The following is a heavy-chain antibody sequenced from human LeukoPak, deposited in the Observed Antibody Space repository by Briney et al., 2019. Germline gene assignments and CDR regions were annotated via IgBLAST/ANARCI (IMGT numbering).Heavy chain of an antibody. CDR3: ARLVGLLGDAFDI. J-gene: IGHJ3*02. CDR2: IIPIFGTA. V-gene: IGHV1-69*13. CDR1: GGTFSSYA. Sequence: GASVKVSCKASGGTFSSYAISWVRQAPGQGLGWVGGIIPIFGTANYAQKFQGRVTITADESTSTAYMELSSLRSEDTAVYYCARLVGLLGDAFDIWGQGTMVTVSS. D-gene: IGHD1-26*01.